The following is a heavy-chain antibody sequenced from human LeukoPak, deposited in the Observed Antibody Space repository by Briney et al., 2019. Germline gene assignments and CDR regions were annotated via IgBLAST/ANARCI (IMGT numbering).Heavy chain of an antibody. CDR1: GGSISSSSYY. CDR2: IYYSGST. V-gene: IGHV4-39*07. J-gene: IGHJ4*02. CDR3: AREDHRSYDCWSGYYRPFDY. D-gene: IGHD3-3*01. Sequence: SSETLSLTCTVSGGSISSSSYYWGWIRQPPGKGLEWIGSIYYSGSTYYNPSLKSRVTISVDTSKNQFSLKLSSVTAADTAVYYCAREDHRSYDCWSGYYRPFDYWGQGTLVTVSS.